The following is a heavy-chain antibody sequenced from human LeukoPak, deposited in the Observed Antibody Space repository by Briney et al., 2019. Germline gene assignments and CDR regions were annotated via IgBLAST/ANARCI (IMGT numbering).Heavy chain of an antibody. CDR3: ARVLYHSEDY. CDR2: ISSSGSTI. D-gene: IGHD2-15*01. J-gene: IGHJ4*02. Sequence: GGSLRLSCAASGFTFSSYAMSWIRQAPGKGLEWVSYISSSGSTIYYADSVKGRFTISRDNAKNSLYLQMNSLRVEDTAVYYCARVLYHSEDYWGQGTLVTVSS. V-gene: IGHV3-11*01. CDR1: GFTFSSYA.